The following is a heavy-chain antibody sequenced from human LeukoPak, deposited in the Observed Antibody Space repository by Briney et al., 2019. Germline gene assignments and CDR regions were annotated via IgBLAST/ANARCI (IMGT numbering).Heavy chain of an antibody. V-gene: IGHV4-34*01. J-gene: IGHJ3*02. CDR1: GGSFSGYY. D-gene: IGHD2-2*01. CDR3: ARQAYCSSTSCQIAYAFDI. Sequence: SETLSLTCAVYGGSFSGYYWSWIRQPPGKGLEWIGYIYYSGSTYYNPSLKSRVTMSVDTSKNQFSLKLSSVTAVDTAVYYCARQAYCSSTSCQIAYAFDIWGQGTMVTVSS. CDR2: IYYSGST.